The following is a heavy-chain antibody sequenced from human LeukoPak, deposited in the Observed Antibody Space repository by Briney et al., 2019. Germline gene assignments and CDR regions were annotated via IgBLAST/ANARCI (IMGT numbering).Heavy chain of an antibody. CDR2: IRYDGSIK. CDR1: GITFSRYG. CDR3: AKARGYCSGGSCYPVDY. Sequence: GGSLRLSCAASGITFSRYGMHWVRQAPGKGLEWVTFIRYDGSIKYYADSVKGRFTMSRDNSKNTLYLQMNSLRAEDTAVYYCAKARGYCSGGSCYPVDYWGQGTLVTVSS. V-gene: IGHV3-30*02. D-gene: IGHD2-15*01. J-gene: IGHJ4*02.